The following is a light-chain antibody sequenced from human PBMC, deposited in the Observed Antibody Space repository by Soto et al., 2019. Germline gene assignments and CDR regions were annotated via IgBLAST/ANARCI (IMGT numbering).Light chain of an antibody. J-gene: IGLJ2*01. CDR3: QSYDRSLRAVV. CDR2: VNS. CDR1: SSNIGAGYD. Sequence: SVLTQPPSVSGAPGQRVTISCTGSSSNIGAGYDVHWYQQLPGTAPKLLIYVNSNRPSGVPDRLSGSKSGTSASLAITGLQAEDDADYYCQSYDRSLRAVVFGGGTKLTVL. V-gene: IGLV1-40*01.